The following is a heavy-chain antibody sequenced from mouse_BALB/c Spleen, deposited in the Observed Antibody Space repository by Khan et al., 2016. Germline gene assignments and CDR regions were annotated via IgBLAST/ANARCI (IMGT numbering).Heavy chain of an antibody. J-gene: IGHJ3*01. Sequence: VQLQESGAELMKPGASVKISCKATGYTFSSYWIEWVKERPGHGLEWNGEILPGSGSTNYNEKFKGKATFNAETSSNTAYMQLSSLTSEDSAVFYCARGAYWGQGTLVTVSA. CDR3: ARGAY. CDR2: ILPGSGST. CDR1: GYTFSSYW. V-gene: IGHV1-9*01.